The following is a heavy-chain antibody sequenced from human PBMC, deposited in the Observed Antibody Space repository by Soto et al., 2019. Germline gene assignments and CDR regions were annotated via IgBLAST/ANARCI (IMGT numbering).Heavy chain of an antibody. Sequence: QVQLVESGGGVVQPGRSLRLSCAASGFTFSSYGMHWVRQAPGKGLEWVAVIWYDASNKYYADSVKGRFTISRDNSKNTMYLQMTSLRAEDTAVYYWAIDCAGYSSGWYQRGGFDYWGQGALVTVCS. D-gene: IGHD6-19*01. V-gene: IGHV3-33*01. J-gene: IGHJ4*02. CDR3: AIDCAGYSSGWYQRGGFDY. CDR2: IWYDASNK. CDR1: GFTFSSYG.